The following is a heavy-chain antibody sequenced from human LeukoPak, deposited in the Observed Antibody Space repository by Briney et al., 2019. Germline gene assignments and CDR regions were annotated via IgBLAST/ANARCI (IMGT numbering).Heavy chain of an antibody. CDR1: GFALSTYA. J-gene: IGHJ4*01. CDR2: LSSGRSP. V-gene: IGHV3-21*04. Sequence: GGSLRLSCALSGFALSTYAMAWVRQAPGKGLEWISSLSSGRSPSYSDSLEGRLTMSSDNARNTLYLQMDNLRGEDTAMYYCARQLGYCAAGTCYFDSWGHGTQVTVSS. CDR3: ARQLGYCAAGTCYFDS. D-gene: IGHD2-8*02.